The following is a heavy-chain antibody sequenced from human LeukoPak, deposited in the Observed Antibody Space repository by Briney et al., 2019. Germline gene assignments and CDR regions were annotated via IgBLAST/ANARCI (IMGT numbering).Heavy chain of an antibody. V-gene: IGHV1-3*01. CDR1: GYTFTSYA. Sequence: GASVKVSCKASGYTFTSYAMHWVRQAPGQRLEWMGWINAGNGNTKYSQKFQGRVTITRDTSASTAYMELSSLRSGDTAVYYCARSSPGGSPWIQLWSPFDYWGQGTLVTVSS. D-gene: IGHD5-18*01. CDR2: INAGNGNT. J-gene: IGHJ4*02. CDR3: ARSSPGGSPWIQLWSPFDY.